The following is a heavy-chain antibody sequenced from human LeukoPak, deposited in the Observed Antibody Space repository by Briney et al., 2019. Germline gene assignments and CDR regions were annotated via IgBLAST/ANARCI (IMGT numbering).Heavy chain of an antibody. Sequence: GGSLRLSCAASGFTFSSYAMSWVRQAPGKGLEWVSAISGSGGSTYYADSVKGRFTISRDNSKNTLYLQVNSLRAEDTAVYYCAKGTAVAGWNYWGQGTLVTVSS. CDR2: ISGSGGST. D-gene: IGHD6-19*01. CDR3: AKGTAVAGWNY. J-gene: IGHJ4*02. V-gene: IGHV3-23*01. CDR1: GFTFSSYA.